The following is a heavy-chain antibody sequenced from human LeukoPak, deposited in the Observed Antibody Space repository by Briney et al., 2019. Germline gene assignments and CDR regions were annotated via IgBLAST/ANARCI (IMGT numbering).Heavy chain of an antibody. CDR3: ASLYCSSTSCYGSVWFDP. CDR1: GGTFSSYA. D-gene: IGHD2-2*01. J-gene: IGHJ5*02. Sequence: ASVKVSCKASGGTFSSYAISWVRQAPGQGLEWMGGIIPIFGTANYAQKFQGRVTITADESTSTAYMELSSLRSEDTAVYYCASLYCSSTSCYGSVWFDPWGQGTLVTVSS. CDR2: IIPIFGTA. V-gene: IGHV1-69*13.